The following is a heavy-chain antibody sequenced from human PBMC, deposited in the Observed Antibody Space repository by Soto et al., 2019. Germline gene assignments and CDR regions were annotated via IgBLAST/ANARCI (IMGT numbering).Heavy chain of an antibody. Sequence: DVQLVESGGGLVKPGGSLRLSCAASDFTFTSAWMNWLRQAPGKGLEWVGRIKSRADGGETHYATPVRGRFTVSRDDSKSTLYQQINSLTTEDTAVYYCATMDLRQYYFAYWGQGTLVTVSS. J-gene: IGHJ4*02. V-gene: IGHV3-15*07. CDR1: DFTFTSAW. CDR3: ATMDLRQYYFAY. CDR2: IKSRADGGET. D-gene: IGHD3-10*01.